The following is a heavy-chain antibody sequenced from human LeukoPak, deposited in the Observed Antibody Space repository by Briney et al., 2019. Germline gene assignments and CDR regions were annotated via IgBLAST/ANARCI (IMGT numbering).Heavy chain of an antibody. CDR1: GGTFSNYA. CDR3: ARGQERWLQPFDY. J-gene: IGHJ4*02. V-gene: IGHV1-69*04. D-gene: IGHD5-24*01. Sequence: GASVKVSCKASGGTFSNYAISWVRQAPGQGLEWMGRIIPILGIANYAQKFQGRVTITADKSTSTAYMELSSLRSEDTAVYYCARGQERWLQPFDYWGQGTLVTVSS. CDR2: IIPILGIA.